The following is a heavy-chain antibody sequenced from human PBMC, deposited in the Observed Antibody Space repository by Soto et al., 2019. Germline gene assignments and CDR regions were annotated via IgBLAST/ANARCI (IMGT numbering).Heavy chain of an antibody. CDR1: GFIFRDFY. Sequence: GGSLRLSCAASGFIFRDFYMSWIRQVPGKGLEWLSKISSSSSSTDYADSVKGRFTISRDNAKNSLYLQMSSLRAEDTAVYYCARDRGGAWIFGGHYGMDVGCQGTTVTVSS. CDR3: ARDRGGAWIFGGHYGMDV. D-gene: IGHD2-15*01. CDR2: ISSSSSST. V-gene: IGHV3-11*06. J-gene: IGHJ6*02.